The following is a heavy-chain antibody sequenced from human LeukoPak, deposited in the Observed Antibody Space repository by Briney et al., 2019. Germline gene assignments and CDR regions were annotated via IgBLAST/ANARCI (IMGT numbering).Heavy chain of an antibody. V-gene: IGHV3-23*01. CDR3: LNHRAVGVSMVTFDY. Sequence: PGGSLRLSCAASGFTFSNYAMSWVRQAPGKGLEWVSAISGGGSSTYYADSVKGRFTISRDSSKNTLYLQMNSLRAEDTAVYYCLNHRAVGVSMVTFDYWGQGTLVTVSS. CDR1: GFTFSNYA. D-gene: IGHD5-18*01. CDR2: ISGGGSST. J-gene: IGHJ4*02.